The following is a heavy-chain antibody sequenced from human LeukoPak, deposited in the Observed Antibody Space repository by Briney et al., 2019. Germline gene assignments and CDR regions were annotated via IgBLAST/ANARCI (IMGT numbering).Heavy chain of an antibody. CDR2: MNPNSGNT. J-gene: IGHJ6*02. CDR3: ALRGAYYYGMDV. D-gene: IGHD3-10*01. CDR1: GYTFTSYD. Sequence: ASVKVSCKASGYTFTSYDINWVRQATGQGLEWMGWMNPNSGNTGYAQKFQDRVTMTRNTSISTAYMELSSLRSEDTAVYYCALRGAYYYGMDVWGRGTTVTVSS. V-gene: IGHV1-8*01.